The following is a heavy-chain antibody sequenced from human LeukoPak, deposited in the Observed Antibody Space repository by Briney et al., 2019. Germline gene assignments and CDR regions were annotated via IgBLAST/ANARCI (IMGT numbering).Heavy chain of an antibody. J-gene: IGHJ5*02. Sequence: GASVKVSCKASGGTFSGYAISWVRQAPGQGLEWMGGIIPIFGTANYAQKFQGRVTITADESTSTAYMELSSLRSEDTAVYYCARRATIWSWFDPWGQGTLVTVSS. V-gene: IGHV1-69*13. CDR1: GGTFSGYA. D-gene: IGHD5-12*01. CDR2: IIPIFGTA. CDR3: ARRATIWSWFDP.